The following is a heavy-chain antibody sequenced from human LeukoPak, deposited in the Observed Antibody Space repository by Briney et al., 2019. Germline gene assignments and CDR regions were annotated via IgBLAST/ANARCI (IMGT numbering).Heavy chain of an antibody. Sequence: PGGSLRLSCAASGFSFSKSSMNWVRQAPGKGLEWVSSISSSYRNDTYYAESVKGRFTISRDNVKNSLYLQMNSLRVEDTAVYYCSRAIAAAGTDHWGQGTLVTVSS. CDR2: ISSSYRNDT. D-gene: IGHD6-13*01. CDR1: GFSFSKSS. CDR3: SRAIAAAGTDH. V-gene: IGHV3-21*01. J-gene: IGHJ4*02.